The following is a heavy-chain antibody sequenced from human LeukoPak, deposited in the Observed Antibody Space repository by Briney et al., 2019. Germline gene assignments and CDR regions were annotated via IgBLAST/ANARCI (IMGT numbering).Heavy chain of an antibody. D-gene: IGHD4-11*01. J-gene: IGHJ6*03. V-gene: IGHV4-30-4*08. CDR3: ARAHSPYYYYYMDV. CDR2: IYYSGST. CDR1: GGSISSGDYY. Sequence: SQTLSLTCTVSGGSISSGDYYWSWIRQPPGKGLEWIGYIYYSGSTYYNPSLKSRVTISVDTSKNQFSLKLSSVTAADTAVYYCARAHSPYYYYYMDVWGKGTTVTVSS.